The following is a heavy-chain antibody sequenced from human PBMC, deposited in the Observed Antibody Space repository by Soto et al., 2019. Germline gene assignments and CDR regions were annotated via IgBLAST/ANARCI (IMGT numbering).Heavy chain of an antibody. CDR1: GFTFKTHW. J-gene: IGHJ6*02. V-gene: IGHV3-74*01. CDR3: ARSGGDSQYYYALDV. Sequence: VGSLRLSCAASGFTFKTHWMNWVRQVPGKGLVWVSRINSDGSTTTYADSAKGRFTISRDNAKNTLSLQMNSLRAEDTAVYYCARSGGDSQYYYALDVWGQGTTVTVSS. CDR2: INSDGSTT. D-gene: IGHD2-21*02.